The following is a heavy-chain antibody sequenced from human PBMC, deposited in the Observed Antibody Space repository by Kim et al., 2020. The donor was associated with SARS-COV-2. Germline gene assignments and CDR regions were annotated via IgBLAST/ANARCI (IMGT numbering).Heavy chain of an antibody. CDR1: GGSFSGYY. Sequence: SETLSLTCAVYGGSFSGYYWSWIRQPPGKGLEWIGEINHSGSTNYNPSLKSRVTISVDTSKNQFSLKLSSVTAADTAVYYCASRSSSGWYVGFDYWGQGTLVTVSS. CDR2: INHSGST. V-gene: IGHV4-34*01. CDR3: ASRSSSGWYVGFDY. D-gene: IGHD6-19*01. J-gene: IGHJ4*02.